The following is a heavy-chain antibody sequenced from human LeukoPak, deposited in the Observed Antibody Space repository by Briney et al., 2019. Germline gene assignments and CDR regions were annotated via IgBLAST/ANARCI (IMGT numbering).Heavy chain of an antibody. CDR3: ARGVRYYDSSGYPKTQTWYYFDY. CDR1: GGSLSSYY. CDR2: INHSGST. D-gene: IGHD3-22*01. Sequence: SETLSLTCTVSGGSLSSYYWSWIRQPPGKGLEWIGEINHSGSTNYNPSLKSRVTISVDTSKNQFSLKLSSVTAADTAVYYCARGVRYYDSSGYPKTQTWYYFDYWGQGTLVTVSS. V-gene: IGHV4-34*01. J-gene: IGHJ4*02.